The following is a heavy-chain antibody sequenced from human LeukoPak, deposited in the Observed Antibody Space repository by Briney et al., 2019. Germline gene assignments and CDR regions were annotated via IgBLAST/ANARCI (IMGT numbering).Heavy chain of an antibody. J-gene: IGHJ5*02. V-gene: IGHV4-59*11. CDR1: GGSISSHY. D-gene: IGHD5-12*01. Sequence: SETLSLTRTVSGGSISSHYWSWIRQPPGKGLEWIGYIYYSGSTNYNPPLQSRVTISVDTSKNRFSLKLSSVTAADTAVYYCARGVDSGYDYSWFYPWGQGTLVTVSS. CDR2: IYYSGST. CDR3: ARGVDSGYDYSWFYP.